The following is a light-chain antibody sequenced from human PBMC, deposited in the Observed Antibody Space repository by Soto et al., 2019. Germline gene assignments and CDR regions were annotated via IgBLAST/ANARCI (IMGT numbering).Light chain of an antibody. CDR1: SSDVGGYNY. J-gene: IGLJ1*01. CDR3: SSYTTSNTRQIV. V-gene: IGLV2-14*01. Sequence: KPSCMSGSPIPAVAVSFTETSSDVGGYNYVSWYQQHPGKAPKFMIYDVSNRPSGVSNRFSGSKSGNTASLTISGLQAEDEADYYCSSYTTSNTRQIVFGTGTKVT. CDR2: DVS.